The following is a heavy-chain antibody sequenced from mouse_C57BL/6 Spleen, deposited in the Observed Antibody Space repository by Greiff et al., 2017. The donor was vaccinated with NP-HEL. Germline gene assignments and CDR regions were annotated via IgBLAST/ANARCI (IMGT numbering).Heavy chain of an antibody. D-gene: IGHD6-1*01. CDR2: IYPSDSET. J-gene: IGHJ1*03. Sequence: QVQLQQPGAELVRPGSSVKLSCKASGYTFTSYWMDWVKQRPGQGLEWIGNIYPSDSETHYTQKFKDKATLTVDKSSSPAYMQLSSLTSEDSAVYYCARINPRYFDVWGTGTTVTVSS. V-gene: IGHV1-61*01. CDR1: GYTFTSYW. CDR3: ARINPRYFDV.